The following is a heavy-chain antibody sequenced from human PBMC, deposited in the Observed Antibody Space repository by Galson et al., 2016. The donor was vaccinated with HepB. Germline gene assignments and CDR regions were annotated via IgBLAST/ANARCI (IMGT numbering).Heavy chain of an antibody. CDR3: ARSTRGGWRPSYFDY. CDR1: GFTFSSYA. Sequence: SLRLSCAASGFTFSSYAMIWVRQAPGKGLEWVSIISGIGGYTSDADSVKGRFTISRDNSRNTLYLQMNNLRAEDTAVYYCARSTRGGWRPSYFDYWGQGTLVTVSS. V-gene: IGHV3-23*01. D-gene: IGHD6-19*01. CDR2: ISGIGGYT. J-gene: IGHJ4*02.